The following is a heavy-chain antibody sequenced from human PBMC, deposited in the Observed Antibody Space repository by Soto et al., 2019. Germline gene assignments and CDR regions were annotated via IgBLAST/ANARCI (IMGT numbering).Heavy chain of an antibody. V-gene: IGHV3-23*01. J-gene: IGHJ4*02. CDR2: ISGSGGST. Sequence: GGSLRLSCAASGFTFSSYAMSWVRQAPGKGLEWVSAISGSGGSTYYADSVKGRFTISRDNSKNTLYLQMNSLRAEDTAVYYCAKDRGYYDSSGYYDFDYWGQGTLVTVSS. CDR3: AKDRGYYDSSGYYDFDY. CDR1: GFTFSSYA. D-gene: IGHD3-22*01.